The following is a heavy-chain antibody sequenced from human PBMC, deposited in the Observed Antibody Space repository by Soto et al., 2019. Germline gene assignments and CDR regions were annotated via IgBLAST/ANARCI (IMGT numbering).Heavy chain of an antibody. V-gene: IGHV1-69*13. D-gene: IGHD3-22*01. Sequence: ASVKVSCKASGGTFSSYAISWVRQAPGQGLEWMGGIIPIFSTPNYAQKFQGRVTITADESTSTAYMELSSLRSEDTAVYYCARPIQYYFDTSAQSAWFDPWGQGTLVTV. CDR1: GGTFSSYA. J-gene: IGHJ5*02. CDR3: ARPIQYYFDTSAQSAWFDP. CDR2: IIPIFSTP.